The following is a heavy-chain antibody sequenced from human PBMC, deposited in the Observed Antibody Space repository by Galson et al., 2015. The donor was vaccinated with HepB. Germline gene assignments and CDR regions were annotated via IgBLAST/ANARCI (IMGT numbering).Heavy chain of an antibody. Sequence: QVQLQESGPGLAKPSQTLALTCTVPGGSISAGGYYWTWIRQHPGKGLEWIGYMYYSGSTYYNPSLKSRGAISVDTSKNQFSLRLSSVTAADTAVYYCARGRSRAPSYLGSGTSYYFDYWGQGTLVTVS. V-gene: IGHV4-31*03. CDR3: ARGRSRAPSYLGSGTSYYFDY. J-gene: IGHJ4*02. CDR1: GGSISAGGYY. CDR2: MYYSGST. D-gene: IGHD3-10*01.